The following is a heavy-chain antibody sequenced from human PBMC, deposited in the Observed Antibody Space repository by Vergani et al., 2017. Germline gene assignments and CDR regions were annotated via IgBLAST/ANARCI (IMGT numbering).Heavy chain of an antibody. CDR3: ARHTTYTDS. CDR2: IYPADSDT. CDR1: EYSFGNYW. Sequence: EVELVQSGPDMRKPGESLKISCKGSEYSFGNYWIGWVRQMPGKGLEWMGIIYPADSDTRYSPSFQGLVTISADKSISTAFLQWDSLKASDTALYYCARHTTYTDSWGQGTLVTVSS. D-gene: IGHD1-1*01. V-gene: IGHV5-51*01. J-gene: IGHJ4*02.